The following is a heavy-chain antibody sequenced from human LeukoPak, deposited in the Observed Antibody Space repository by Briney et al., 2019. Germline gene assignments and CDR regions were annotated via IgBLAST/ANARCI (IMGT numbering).Heavy chain of an antibody. D-gene: IGHD4/OR15-4a*01. CDR1: GGSINSDY. J-gene: IGHJ6*02. CDR3: ARRSMVRTVGYYYGMDV. CDR2: IYYSGST. Sequence: SETLSLTCTVSGGSINSDYWSWIRQPPGKGLEWIGYIYYSGSTNYNPSLESRVTISVDTSKKQFSLKLSSVTAADTAVYYCARRSMVRTVGYYYGMDVWGRGTTVTVSS. V-gene: IGHV4-59*08.